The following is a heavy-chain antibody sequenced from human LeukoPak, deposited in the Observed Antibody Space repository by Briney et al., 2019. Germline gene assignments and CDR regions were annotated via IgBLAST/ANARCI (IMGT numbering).Heavy chain of an antibody. CDR1: GYAFTSFW. D-gene: IGHD3-10*01. CDR2: IYAGDSDT. Sequence: GESLKISCKGSGYAFTSFWIAWVRQMPGKGLEWMGIIYAGDSDTRYSPSFQGRVTISVDKSNSTAYLHWSSLTTSDTAMYFCARRDPFMGDALDFWGRGTMVTVAS. V-gene: IGHV5-51*01. J-gene: IGHJ3*01. CDR3: ARRDPFMGDALDF.